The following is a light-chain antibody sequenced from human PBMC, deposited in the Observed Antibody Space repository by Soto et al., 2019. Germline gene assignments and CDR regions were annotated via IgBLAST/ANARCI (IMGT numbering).Light chain of an antibody. Sequence: QSVLTQPPSASGSPGQSVTISCTGTSSDVGGYNYVSWYQQHPGKAPKLMIYEVSKRPSGVPDRFSGSKSGNTASLTVSGLQAEDEADYYCSSYAGRNNLAVFGGGTKLTVL. V-gene: IGLV2-8*01. CDR1: SSDVGGYNY. J-gene: IGLJ2*01. CDR2: EVS. CDR3: SSYAGRNNLAV.